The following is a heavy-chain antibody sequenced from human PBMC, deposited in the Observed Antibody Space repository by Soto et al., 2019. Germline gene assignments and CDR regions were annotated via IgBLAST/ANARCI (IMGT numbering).Heavy chain of an antibody. J-gene: IGHJ5*02. CDR1: GGSISSGGYY. D-gene: IGHD5-12*01. CDR2: IYYSGST. Sequence: PSETLSLTCAVSGGSISSGGYYWSWIRQHPGKGLEWIGYIYYSGSTYYNPSLKSRVTISVDTSKNQFSLKLSSVTAADTAVYYCAREGYSGYRTPHWFDPWGQGTLVTVS. V-gene: IGHV4-31*11. CDR3: AREGYSGYRTPHWFDP.